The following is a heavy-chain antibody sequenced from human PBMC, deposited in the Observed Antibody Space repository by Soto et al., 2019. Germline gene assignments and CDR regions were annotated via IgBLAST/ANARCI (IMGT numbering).Heavy chain of an antibody. V-gene: IGHV1-3*01. D-gene: IGHD6-19*01. CDR3: ARGNSGAFDI. Sequence: QVQLVQSGAEVKKPRASVKVSCKASGYTLTTYSMHWVRQAPGQRLEWMGWMNPLNGDTKYSQRFQGRLTIIRDTSASTAYMELSSLRSEDTAIYYCARGNSGAFDIWRQGTMVTVSS. CDR2: MNPLNGDT. CDR1: GYTLTTYS. J-gene: IGHJ3*02.